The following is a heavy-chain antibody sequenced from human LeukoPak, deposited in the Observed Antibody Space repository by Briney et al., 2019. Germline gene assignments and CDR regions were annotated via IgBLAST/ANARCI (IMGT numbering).Heavy chain of an antibody. J-gene: IGHJ4*02. CDR3: ARVKVAGPFDY. V-gene: IGHV4-4*02. CDR1: GGSISSYNW. D-gene: IGHD6-19*01. Sequence: SGTLSLTCAVSGGSISSYNWWSWVRQAPGKGLEWIGEIYRGGSTNYNPSLKTRVTISVDKSKNQFSLKLSSVTAADTAVYYCARVKVAGPFDYWGQGTLVTVSS. CDR2: IYRGGST.